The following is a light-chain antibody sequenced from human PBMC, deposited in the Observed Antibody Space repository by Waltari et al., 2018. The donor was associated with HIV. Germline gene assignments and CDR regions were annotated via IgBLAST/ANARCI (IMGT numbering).Light chain of an antibody. CDR1: NIGTKS. J-gene: IGLJ2*01. Sequence: SYVLTPPPSVSVAPGKTDKITCVGNNIGTKSVHCYQQKPDQAPVLVIYYNADRPSGIPERFSGSNSGNTATLTINRVEAGDEADYYCHVWDTISDHVVFGGGSKLTVL. CDR3: HVWDTISDHVV. V-gene: IGLV3-21*04. CDR2: YNA.